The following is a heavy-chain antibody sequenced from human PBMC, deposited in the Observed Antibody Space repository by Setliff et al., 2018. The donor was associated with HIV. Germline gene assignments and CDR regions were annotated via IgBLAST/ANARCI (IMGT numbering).Heavy chain of an antibody. Sequence: ASVKVSCKASGYTFTGYYMHWVRQAPGQGLEWMGWVDPKSGGTNYAQKFQGRVSMTRDTSINTAYMELTRLRSDDTAVYYCARDEGPAAAKGYYYYYMDVWGKGTTVTVSS. CDR1: GYTFTGYY. J-gene: IGHJ6*03. V-gene: IGHV1-2*02. CDR3: ARDEGPAAAKGYYYYYMDV. D-gene: IGHD2-2*01. CDR2: VDPKSGGT.